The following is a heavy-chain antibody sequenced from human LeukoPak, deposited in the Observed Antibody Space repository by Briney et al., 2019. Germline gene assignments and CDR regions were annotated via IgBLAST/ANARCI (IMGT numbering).Heavy chain of an antibody. Sequence: PSETLCLTCSVSGDSMSSGTYYWTWIRQHPGKGLEWIGNIYYTGTTYYNPSLQSRLAMSLDTSKNQFSLKLSSVTAADTAVYYCATDLAARTGPVDTWGQGTLVAVSS. V-gene: IGHV4-31*03. CDR3: ATDLAARTGPVDT. J-gene: IGHJ5*02. CDR2: IYYTGTT. D-gene: IGHD6-6*01. CDR1: GDSMSSGTYY.